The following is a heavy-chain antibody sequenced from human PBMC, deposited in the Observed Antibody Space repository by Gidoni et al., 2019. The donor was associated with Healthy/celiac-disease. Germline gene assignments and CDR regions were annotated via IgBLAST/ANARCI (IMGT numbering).Heavy chain of an antibody. CDR2: ISSSGSTI. Sequence: EVQLVESGGGSVQPGGSLRLSCAASGFTFSSYEMNWVRQAPGKGLEWVSYISSSGSTIYYADSVKGRFTISRDNAKNSLYLQMNSLRAEDTAVYYCARECPYYDFWSGYYKHYYYYGMDVWGQGTTVTVSS. J-gene: IGHJ6*02. V-gene: IGHV3-48*03. CDR3: ARECPYYDFWSGYYKHYYYYGMDV. CDR1: GFTFSSYE. D-gene: IGHD3-3*01.